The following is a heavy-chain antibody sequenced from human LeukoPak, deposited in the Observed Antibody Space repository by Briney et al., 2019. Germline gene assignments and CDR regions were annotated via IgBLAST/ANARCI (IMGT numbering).Heavy chain of an antibody. CDR2: ISGSGGST. J-gene: IGHJ6*03. CDR3: AKEGEYCGGDRYSPFYYYYYMDV. CDR1: GFTFSSYA. V-gene: IGHV3-23*01. Sequence: GGSLRLSCAASGFTFSSYAMSWVRQAPGKGLEWVSAISGSGGSTYSADSVKGRFTISRGNSKNTLYLQMNSLRAEDTAVYYCAKEGEYCGGDRYSPFYYYYYMDVWGKGTTVTVSS. D-gene: IGHD2-21*01.